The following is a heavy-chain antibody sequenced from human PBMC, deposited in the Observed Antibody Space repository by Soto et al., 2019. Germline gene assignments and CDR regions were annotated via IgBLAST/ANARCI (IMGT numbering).Heavy chain of an antibody. Sequence: LRLSCAASGFTFSSYAMSWVRQAPGKGLEWVSAISGSGGSTYYADSVKGRFTISRDNSKNTLYLQMNSLRAEDTAVYYCAKKYYYDSSGYYPFDYWGQGTLVTVSS. CDR3: AKKYYYDSSGYYPFDY. D-gene: IGHD3-22*01. CDR1: GFTFSSYA. J-gene: IGHJ4*02. CDR2: ISGSGGST. V-gene: IGHV3-23*01.